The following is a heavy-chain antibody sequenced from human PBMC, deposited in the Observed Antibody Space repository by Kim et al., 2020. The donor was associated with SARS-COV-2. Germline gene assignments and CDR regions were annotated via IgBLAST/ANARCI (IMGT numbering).Heavy chain of an antibody. CDR3: ATLDVGATSPGY. CDR2: FDPEDGET. V-gene: IGHV1-24*01. CDR1: GYTLTELS. Sequence: ASVKVSCKVSGYTLTELSMHWVRQAPGKGLEWMGGFDPEDGETIYAQKFQGRVTMTEDTSTDTAYMELSSLRSEDTAVYYCATLDVGATSPGYWGQGTLVTVSS. J-gene: IGHJ4*02. D-gene: IGHD1-26*01.